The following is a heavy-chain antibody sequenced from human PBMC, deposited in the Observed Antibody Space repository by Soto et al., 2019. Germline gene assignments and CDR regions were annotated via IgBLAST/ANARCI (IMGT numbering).Heavy chain of an antibody. D-gene: IGHD6-13*01. V-gene: IGHV3-23*01. J-gene: IGHJ4*02. CDR2: ISGSGGST. CDR3: GKDLGYGDYFDY. Sequence: EVQLLESGGGLVQPGGSLRLSCAASGFTFSSYAMSWVRQAPGKGLEWVSAISGSGGSTYYADSVKGRFTISRDNSKHTLCLQMNSLRAEDTAVYYGGKDLGYGDYFDYWGQGNLVAVCS. CDR1: GFTFSSYA.